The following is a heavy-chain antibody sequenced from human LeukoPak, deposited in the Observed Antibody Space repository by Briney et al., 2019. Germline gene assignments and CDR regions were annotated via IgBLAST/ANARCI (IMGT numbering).Heavy chain of an antibody. CDR2: IYHSGST. D-gene: IGHD4-23*01. V-gene: IGHV4-38-2*02. J-gene: IGHJ4*02. Sequence: SETLSLTCTVSGYSISSYYWGWIRQPPGKGLEWIGSIYHSGSTYYNPSLKSRVTISVDTPKNQFSLKLSSVTAADTAVYYCARTYTAVSYLDYWGQGTLVTVSS. CDR1: GYSISSYY. CDR3: ARTYTAVSYLDY.